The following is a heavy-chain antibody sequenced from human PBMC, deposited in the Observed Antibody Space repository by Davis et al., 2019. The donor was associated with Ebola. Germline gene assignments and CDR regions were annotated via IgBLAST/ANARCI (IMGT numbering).Heavy chain of an antibody. CDR1: GYTFTGYY. CDR3: ARDIVVVDGGDY. V-gene: IGHV1-2*06. Sequence: ASVKVSCKASGYTFTGYYMHWVRQAPGQGLEWMGRINPNSGGTNYAQKFQGRVTMTRDTSISTAYMELSRLRSDDTAVYYCARDIVVVDGGDYWGQGTLVTVSS. CDR2: INPNSGGT. D-gene: IGHD2-15*01. J-gene: IGHJ4*02.